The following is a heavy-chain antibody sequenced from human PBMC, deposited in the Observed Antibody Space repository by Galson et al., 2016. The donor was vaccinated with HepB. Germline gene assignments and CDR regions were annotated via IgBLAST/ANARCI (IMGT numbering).Heavy chain of an antibody. CDR2: IYYSGST. D-gene: IGHD3-10*01. Sequence: TLSLTCTVSGGSISSGGYYWSWIRQHPGKGLEWIGYIYYSGSTYYNPSLKSRLTISVDTSKNQFSLKLSSVTAADTAVYFCARALWFGDLLYFDYWGQGTLVTVSS. V-gene: IGHV4-31*03. CDR1: GGSISSGGYY. J-gene: IGHJ4*02. CDR3: ARALWFGDLLYFDY.